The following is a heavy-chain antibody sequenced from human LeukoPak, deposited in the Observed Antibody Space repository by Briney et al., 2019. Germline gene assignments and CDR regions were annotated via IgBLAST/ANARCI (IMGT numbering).Heavy chain of an antibody. CDR3: ARDRGLGDGYNPYFDY. Sequence: GASVKVSCKASGGTFSSYAISWGRQAPGQGLEWMGGIIPIFGTANYAQKFQGRVTITADESTSTDYMELSSLRSEDKAVYYCARDRGLGDGYNPYFDYWGQGTLVTVSS. CDR1: GGTFSSYA. D-gene: IGHD5-24*01. V-gene: IGHV1-69*13. J-gene: IGHJ4*02. CDR2: IIPIFGTA.